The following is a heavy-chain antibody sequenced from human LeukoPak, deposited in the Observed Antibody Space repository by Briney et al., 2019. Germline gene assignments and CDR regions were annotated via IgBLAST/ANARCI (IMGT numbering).Heavy chain of an antibody. Sequence: GGSLRLSCAASGFTFSSYEMNWVRQAPGKGLEWVSYISSSGSTIYYADSVKGRFTISRDNSKNTLYLQMNSLRTEDTAVYYCARGDKQLVFNRNKGGSDPWGQGTLVTVSS. D-gene: IGHD6-13*01. J-gene: IGHJ5*02. CDR3: ARGDKQLVFNRNKGGSDP. V-gene: IGHV3-48*03. CDR1: GFTFSSYE. CDR2: ISSSGSTI.